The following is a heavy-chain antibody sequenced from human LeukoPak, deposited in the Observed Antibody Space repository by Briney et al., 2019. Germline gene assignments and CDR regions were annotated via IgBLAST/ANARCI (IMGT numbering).Heavy chain of an antibody. Sequence: GGSLRLSCAASGFTFSNYGMSWVRQAPGKGLEWVSTISGSGGNTYYADSVKGRFTISRDNSKNTLYLQMNSLRAEDTAVYYCARAIKAVAGTFHRDYYFDYWGQGTLVTVSS. V-gene: IGHV3-23*01. CDR2: ISGSGGNT. CDR3: ARAIKAVAGTFHRDYYFDY. D-gene: IGHD6-19*01. J-gene: IGHJ4*02. CDR1: GFTFSNYG.